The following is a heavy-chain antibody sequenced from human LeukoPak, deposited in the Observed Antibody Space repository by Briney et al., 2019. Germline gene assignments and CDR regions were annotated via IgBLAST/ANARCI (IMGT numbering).Heavy chain of an antibody. CDR2: ISYDGSNK. J-gene: IGHJ6*03. D-gene: IGHD3-9*01. Sequence: GGSLRLSCAASGFTFSSYAMHWVRQAPGKGLEWVAVISYDGSNKYYADSVKGRFTISRDNSKNTLYLQMNSLRAEDTAVYYCAKDPHDILTGYLPYMDVWGKGTTVTVSS. CDR3: AKDPHDILTGYLPYMDV. V-gene: IGHV3-30-3*01. CDR1: GFTFSSYA.